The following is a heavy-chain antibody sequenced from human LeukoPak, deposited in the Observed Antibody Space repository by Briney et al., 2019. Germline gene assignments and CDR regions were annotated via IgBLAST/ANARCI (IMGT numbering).Heavy chain of an antibody. D-gene: IGHD6-6*01. J-gene: IGHJ5*02. CDR2: MYHSGTT. V-gene: IGHV4-59*11. CDR3: ARDSDNSSSEQGSSFDP. CDR1: GGSISSHY. Sequence: SETLSLTCTVSGGSISSHYWSWIRQPPGKGLEWIGCMYHSGTTNYNPSLKSRVTMSVDTSKNQFSLKLSSVTAADTAVYYCARDSDNSSSEQGSSFDPWGQGTLVTVSS.